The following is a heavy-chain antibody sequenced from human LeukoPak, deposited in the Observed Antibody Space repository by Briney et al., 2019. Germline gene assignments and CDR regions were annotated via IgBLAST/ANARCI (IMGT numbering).Heavy chain of an antibody. J-gene: IGHJ3*02. Sequence: ASVKVSCKASGYTFTSYYMHWVRQAPGQGLEWMGIINPSGGSTSYAQKFQGRVTMTTDTSTSTAYMELRSLRSDDTAVYYCARVAVAARSGDAFDIWGQGTMVTVSS. V-gene: IGHV1-46*01. CDR3: ARVAVAARSGDAFDI. D-gene: IGHD6-19*01. CDR1: GYTFTSYY. CDR2: INPSGGST.